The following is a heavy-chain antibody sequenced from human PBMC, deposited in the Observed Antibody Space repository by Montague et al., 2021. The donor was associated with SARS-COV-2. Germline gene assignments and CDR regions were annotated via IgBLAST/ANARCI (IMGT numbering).Heavy chain of an antibody. Sequence: SETLSLTCAVYGGSFSGYYWTWIRQSPGKGLEWIAEINHSGTTNYNFNPSLRSRVTISVDTSKIPFSLKLSSVTAADTGVYYCARWDPQTLTMIGLRGKSASDYWGQGTLVTVSS. CDR3: ARWDPQTLTMIGLRGKSASDY. J-gene: IGHJ4*02. D-gene: IGHD4-23*01. CDR1: GGSFSGYY. CDR2: INHSGTT. V-gene: IGHV4-34*01.